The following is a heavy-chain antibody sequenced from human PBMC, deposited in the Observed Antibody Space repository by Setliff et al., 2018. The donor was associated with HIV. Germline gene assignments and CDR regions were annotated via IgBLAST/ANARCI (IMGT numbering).Heavy chain of an antibody. D-gene: IGHD2-15*01. CDR3: TRDTGGGGFPMDV. CDR1: GDSISSGAYC. J-gene: IGHJ6*03. V-gene: IGHV4-31*03. Sequence: SETLSLTCSVSGDSISSGAYCWSWIRQHPVKGLEWIGYIFSSGITYYSPSLHSRVTISLDTSKNQFSLNLTSITAADTAVYYCTRDTGGGGFPMDVWGKGTTVTVSS. CDR2: IFSSGIT.